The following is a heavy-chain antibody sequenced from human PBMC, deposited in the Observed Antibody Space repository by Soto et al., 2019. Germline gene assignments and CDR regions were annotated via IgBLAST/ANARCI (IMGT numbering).Heavy chain of an antibody. CDR2: IYRGSP. CDR3: SGDQVREAVYFAL. Sequence: QVQLQESGPGQVKLSETLFLPCTVSGGSVSSGTYYWSWIRQPAGKGLEWMGYIYRGSPNYNPSLESRATISVDSSRTQFSLLLSSVTAADTTVYYCSGDQVREAVYFALWVRGTLVTVSS. D-gene: IGHD1-26*01. J-gene: IGHJ2*01. V-gene: IGHV4-61*01. CDR1: GGSVSSGTYY.